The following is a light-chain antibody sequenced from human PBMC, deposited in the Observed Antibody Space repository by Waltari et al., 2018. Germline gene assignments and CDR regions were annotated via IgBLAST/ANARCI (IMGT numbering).Light chain of an antibody. J-gene: IGKJ3*01. Sequence: DIVLTQSPDSLAMSLGERATIHCKSTQNILYSSDQKNYLAWYQQKAGQPPKLLIYWASTRESGVPDRFSGSGSGTDFTLTISSLQAGDVAVYYCQQYYGIPFTFGPGTKVEIK. CDR3: QQYYGIPFT. V-gene: IGKV4-1*01. CDR2: WAS. CDR1: QNILYSSDQKNY.